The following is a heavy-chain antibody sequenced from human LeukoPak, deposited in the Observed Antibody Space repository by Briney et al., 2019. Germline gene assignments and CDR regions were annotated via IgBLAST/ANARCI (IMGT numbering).Heavy chain of an antibody. CDR3: TRDLGHNPAAETDAFDI. CDR2: ISNDGSGT. Sequence: GGSLRLSCAASGFTFSSYWMHWVRQVPGKGLVWVSRISNDGSGTNSAGSVKGRFTISRDNAKNTLYLEMNRLRAEDTAVYYCTRDLGHNPAAETDAFDIWGLGTVVTVSS. V-gene: IGHV3-74*01. CDR1: GFTFSSYW. J-gene: IGHJ3*02. D-gene: IGHD1-14*01.